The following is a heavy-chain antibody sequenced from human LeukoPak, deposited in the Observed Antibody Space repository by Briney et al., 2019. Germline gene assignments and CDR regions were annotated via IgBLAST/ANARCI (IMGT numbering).Heavy chain of an antibody. CDR3: ARSFNDYGVPNDY. V-gene: IGHV1-2*02. J-gene: IGHJ4*02. D-gene: IGHD4-17*01. CDR1: GYTFTGYY. CDR2: INPNSGGT. Sequence: ASVKVSCKASGYTFTGYYMHWVRQAPGQGLEWMGWINPNSGGTNYAQKLQGRVTMTTDTSTSTAYMELRSLRSDDTAVYYCARSFNDYGVPNDYWGQGTLVTVSS.